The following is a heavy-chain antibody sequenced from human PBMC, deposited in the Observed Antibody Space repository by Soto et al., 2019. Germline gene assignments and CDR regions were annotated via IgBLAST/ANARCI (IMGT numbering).Heavy chain of an antibody. CDR1: GGSISSGGYF. J-gene: IGHJ5*02. CDR2: IYHSGST. Sequence: PSETLSLSCVVSGGSISSGGYFWSWIRQPPGKGLEWIGYIYHSGSTYYNPSLKSRVTISVDRSKNQFSLKLSSVTAADTAVYYCARGLGPRAQRTLDTGSS. V-gene: IGHV4-30-2*01. D-gene: IGHD3-10*01. CDR3: ARGLGP.